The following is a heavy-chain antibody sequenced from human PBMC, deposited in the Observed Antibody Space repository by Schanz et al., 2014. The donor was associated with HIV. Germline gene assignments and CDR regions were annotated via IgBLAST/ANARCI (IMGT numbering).Heavy chain of an antibody. CDR1: GYGFTGFG. CDR3: ARGRYFDWLSFGGGSSVYGLDV. J-gene: IGHJ6*02. D-gene: IGHD3-9*01. Sequence: QVQEVQSGRETKKPGDSVKVSCRTSGYGFTGFGISWVRQAPGQGLEWMGWINPNSGGSTYAQKFQGRVTMARDTSISTAYMELSRLRSDDTAVYYCARGRYFDWLSFGGGSSVYGLDVWGQGTTVTVSS. CDR2: INPNSGGS. V-gene: IGHV1-2*02.